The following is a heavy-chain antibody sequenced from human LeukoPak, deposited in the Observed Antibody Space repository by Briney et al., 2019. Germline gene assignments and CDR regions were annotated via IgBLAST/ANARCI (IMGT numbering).Heavy chain of an antibody. D-gene: IGHD1-26*01. V-gene: IGHV3-21*01. CDR2: ISRCSSDI. Sequence: GGSRRLSCAASGFTFSSYSMNWVRQAPGKGLEWVSSISRCSSDIYYADSVKGRFTISRDNAKNSLYLQMNSLRAEDKAVYSCAGGEGGGPVGAFDIWGQGTMVTVSS. CDR1: GFTFSSYS. J-gene: IGHJ3*02. CDR3: AGGEGGGPVGAFDI.